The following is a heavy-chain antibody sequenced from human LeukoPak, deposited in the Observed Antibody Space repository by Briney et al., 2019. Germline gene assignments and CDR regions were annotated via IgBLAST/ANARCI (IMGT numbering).Heavy chain of an antibody. Sequence: PGGFLRLSCAASGFTFSDYYMSWIRQAPGKGLEWVSYISSSSSYTNYADSVKGRFTISRDNAKNSLYLQMNSLRAEDTAVYYCARDLYYYDSSGYKLDYWGQGTLVTVSS. D-gene: IGHD3-22*01. J-gene: IGHJ4*02. CDR2: ISSSSSYT. V-gene: IGHV3-11*05. CDR1: GFTFSDYY. CDR3: ARDLYYYDSSGYKLDY.